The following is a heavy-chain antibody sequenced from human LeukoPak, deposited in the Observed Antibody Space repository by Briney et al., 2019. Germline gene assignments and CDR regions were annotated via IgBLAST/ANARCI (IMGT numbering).Heavy chain of an antibody. CDR2: IWYDGSNK. CDR1: GFTFSSYG. D-gene: IGHD6-19*01. CDR3: ARENRFGSGWAFNYYYYGMDV. J-gene: IGHJ6*02. Sequence: ETGRSLRLSCAASGFTFSSYGMHWVRQAPGKGLEWVAVIWYDGSNKYYADSVKGRFTISRDNSKNTLYLQMNSLRAEDTAVYYCARENRFGSGWAFNYYYYGMDVWGQGTTVTVSS. V-gene: IGHV3-33*08.